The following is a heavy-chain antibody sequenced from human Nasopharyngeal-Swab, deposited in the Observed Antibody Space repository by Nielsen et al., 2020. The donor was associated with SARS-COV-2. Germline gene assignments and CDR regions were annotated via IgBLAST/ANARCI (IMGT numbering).Heavy chain of an antibody. D-gene: IGHD2-15*01. J-gene: IGHJ5*02. V-gene: IGHV4-59*08. CDR3: ARHPGYCSGGSCYSRWFAP. CDR2: IYYSGST. Sequence: ESLKISCTVSGGSISSYYWSWIRQPPGKGLEWIGYIYYSGSTNYNPSLKSRVTISVDTSKNQFSLKLSSVTAADTAVYYCARHPGYCSGGSCYSRWFAPWGQGTLVTVSS. CDR1: GGSISSYY.